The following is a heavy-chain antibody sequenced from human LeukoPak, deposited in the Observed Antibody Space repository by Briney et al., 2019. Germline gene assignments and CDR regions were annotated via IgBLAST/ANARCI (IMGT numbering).Heavy chain of an antibody. J-gene: IGHJ4*02. CDR1: GFTFSDSY. CDR3: ARVAAPGTYYFDS. V-gene: IGHV3-11*05. Sequence: GGSLRLSCAASGFTFSDSYMSWIRQAPGKGLEWVAYITGTGIHTEYADSVKGRFTISRDNAKNSLFLLINSLRAEDTAVYFCARVAAPGTYYFDSWGQGTVVTVPS. D-gene: IGHD6-13*01. CDR2: ITGTGIHT.